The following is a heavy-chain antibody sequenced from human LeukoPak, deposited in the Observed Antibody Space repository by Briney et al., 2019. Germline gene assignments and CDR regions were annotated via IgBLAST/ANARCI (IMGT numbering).Heavy chain of an antibody. D-gene: IGHD6-13*01. J-gene: IGHJ6*03. Sequence: GGSLRLSCAASGFTFSSYAMHWVRQAPGKGLEYVSAISSNGGSTYYANSEKGRFTISRDNSKNTLYLQMGSLRAEDMAVYYCARPGIAADDPYYYYYYMDVWGKGTTVTVSS. CDR2: ISSNGGST. CDR3: ARPGIAADDPYYYYYYMDV. V-gene: IGHV3-64*01. CDR1: GFTFSSYA.